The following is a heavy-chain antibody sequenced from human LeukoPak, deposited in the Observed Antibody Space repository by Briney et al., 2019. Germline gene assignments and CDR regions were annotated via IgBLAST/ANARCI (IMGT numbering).Heavy chain of an antibody. CDR1: GITFSSYS. J-gene: IGHJ4*02. V-gene: IGHV3-48*01. Sequence: GGSLRLSCGASGITFSSYSMNWVRQAPGRGLEWVSYISSSGSTKYYADSVKGRFTISRDNARNSLYLQMNSLRAEDTAVYFCARGGLSIMGYWGQGTLVTVSS. CDR2: ISSSGSTK. D-gene: IGHD2/OR15-2a*01. CDR3: ARGGLSIMGY.